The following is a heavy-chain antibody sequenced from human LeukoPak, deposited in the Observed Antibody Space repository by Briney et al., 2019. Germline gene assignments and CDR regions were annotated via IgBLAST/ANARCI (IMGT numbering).Heavy chain of an antibody. Sequence: QPGGSLRLSCTASGFTFPSYWMSWVRQAPGKGLEWVADIKQDGNEKYYVDSVKGRFTISRDNAKNSLYLQMNSLRAEDTAIYYCARDLSYDYWSGYKGSFDNWGQGTLVTVSS. J-gene: IGHJ4*02. CDR3: ARDLSYDYWSGYKGSFDN. D-gene: IGHD3-3*01. CDR2: IKQDGNEK. CDR1: GFTFPSYW. V-gene: IGHV3-7*05.